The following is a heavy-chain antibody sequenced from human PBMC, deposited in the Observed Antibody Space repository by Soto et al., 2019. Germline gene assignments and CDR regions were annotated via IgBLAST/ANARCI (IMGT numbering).Heavy chain of an antibody. Sequence: ASVKVSCKASGGTFSSYTISWVRQAPGQGLEWMGRIIPILGIANYAQKFQGRVTITADKSTSTAYMELSSLRSEDTAVYYCARDGYSNYGVEDYWGQGTLVTVSS. V-gene: IGHV1-69*04. CDR2: IIPILGIA. J-gene: IGHJ4*02. CDR1: GGTFSSYT. CDR3: ARDGYSNYGVEDY. D-gene: IGHD4-4*01.